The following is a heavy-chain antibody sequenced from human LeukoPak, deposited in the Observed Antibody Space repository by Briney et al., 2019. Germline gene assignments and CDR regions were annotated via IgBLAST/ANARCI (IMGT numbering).Heavy chain of an antibody. Sequence: SSVKVSCKASGGTFTSYGISWVRQAPGQGLEWMGWINPNSGGTNYAQKFQGRVTMTRDTSISTAYMELSRLRSDDTAVYYCARDFSGFWYFDLWGRGTLVTVSS. CDR2: INPNSGGT. V-gene: IGHV1-2*02. D-gene: IGHD3-10*01. CDR1: GGTFTSYG. J-gene: IGHJ2*01. CDR3: ARDFSGFWYFDL.